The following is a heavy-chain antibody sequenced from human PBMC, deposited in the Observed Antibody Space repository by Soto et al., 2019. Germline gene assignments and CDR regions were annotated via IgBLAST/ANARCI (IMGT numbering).Heavy chain of an antibody. V-gene: IGHV3-30-3*01. Sequence: GGSLRLSCAASGFSFSISPMHWVRQAPGKGPEWVALISYDGTNRFYADSVKGRFTISRDNSKSTLYLQLDSLRPEDAAVYYCARDAPGVTAYYYYGMDVWGQGTTVTVS. CDR1: GFSFSISP. D-gene: IGHD3-3*01. J-gene: IGHJ6*02. CDR3: ARDAPGVTAYYYYGMDV. CDR2: ISYDGTNR.